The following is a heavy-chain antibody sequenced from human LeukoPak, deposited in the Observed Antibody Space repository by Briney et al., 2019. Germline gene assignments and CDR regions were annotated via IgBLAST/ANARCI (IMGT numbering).Heavy chain of an antibody. V-gene: IGHV1-69*13. CDR2: IIPIFGTA. CDR3: ARGRIYYGSGSYWHTLIDY. J-gene: IGHJ4*02. CDR1: GGTFSSYA. Sequence: SAKVSCKASGGTFSSYAISWVRQAPGQGLEWMGGIIPIFGTANYAQKFRGRVTITADESTSTAYMELSSLRSEDTAVYYCARGRIYYGSGSYWHTLIDYWGQGTLVTVSS. D-gene: IGHD3-10*01.